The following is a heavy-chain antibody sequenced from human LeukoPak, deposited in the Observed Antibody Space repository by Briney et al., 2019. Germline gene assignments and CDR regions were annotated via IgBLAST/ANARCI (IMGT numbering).Heavy chain of an antibody. J-gene: IGHJ4*02. D-gene: IGHD3-10*01. V-gene: IGHV3-23*01. CDR3: ASGTYRLGDY. Sequence: GGSLRLSCAASGFTFSSYGMHWVRQAPGKGLEWVAGISGSGVDTHYAGSVNGRFRISRDNSANTLYLQMNSLREEDTALYYCASGTYRLGDYWGQGTQVAVSP. CDR1: GFTFSSYG. CDR2: ISGSGVDT.